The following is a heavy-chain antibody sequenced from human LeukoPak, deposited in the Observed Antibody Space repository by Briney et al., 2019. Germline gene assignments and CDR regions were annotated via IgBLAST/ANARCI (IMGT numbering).Heavy chain of an antibody. D-gene: IGHD3-22*01. J-gene: IGHJ6*02. Sequence: GSLRLSCAASGFTFSDYYMSWIRQAPGKGLEWVSYISSSSSYTNYADSVKGRFTISRDNAKNSLYLQMNSLRAEDTAVYYCARGYYDSSGYYYVYYYYYGMDVWGQGTTVTVSS. CDR2: ISSSSSYT. V-gene: IGHV3-11*05. CDR3: ARGYYDSSGYYYVYYYYYGMDV. CDR1: GFTFSDYY.